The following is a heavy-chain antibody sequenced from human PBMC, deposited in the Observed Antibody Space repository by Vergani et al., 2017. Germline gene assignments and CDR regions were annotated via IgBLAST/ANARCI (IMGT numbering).Heavy chain of an antibody. D-gene: IGHD1-1*01. Sequence: EVQLVESGGGLVQPGRSLRLSCAASGFTFADYAMHWVRQAPGKGLEWVSGISWNSGSIGYADSVKGRLTISRDNAKNSLYLQMNSLRAEETALYYCAKGGWNYWFDSWGQGNLVIVS. V-gene: IGHV3-9*01. J-gene: IGHJ5*01. CDR3: AKGGWNYWFDS. CDR1: GFTFADYA. CDR2: ISWNSGSI.